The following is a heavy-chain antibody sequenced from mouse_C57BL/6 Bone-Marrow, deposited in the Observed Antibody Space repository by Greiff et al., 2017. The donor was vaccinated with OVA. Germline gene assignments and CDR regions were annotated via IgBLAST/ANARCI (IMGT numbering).Heavy chain of an antibody. D-gene: IGHD1-1*01. J-gene: IGHJ2*01. V-gene: IGHV1-82*01. Sequence: VKLQESGPELVKPGASVKISCKASGYAFSSSWMNWVKQRPGKGLEWIGRIYPGDGDTNYNGKFKGKATLTADKSSSTAYMQLSSLTSEDSAVYFCARRYYGFDYWGQGTTLTVSS. CDR1: GYAFSSSW. CDR2: IYPGDGDT. CDR3: ARRYYGFDY.